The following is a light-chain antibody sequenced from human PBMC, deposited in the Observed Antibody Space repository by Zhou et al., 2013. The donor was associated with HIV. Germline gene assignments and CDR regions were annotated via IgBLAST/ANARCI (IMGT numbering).Light chain of an antibody. V-gene: IGLV2-8*01. CDR1: NSDIGGYNY. J-gene: IGLJ2*01. CDR2: EVS. CDR3: GSYAGSSIWI. Sequence: QSALTQPPSASGSPGQSVTISCTGTNSDIGGYNYVSWYQQHPGKAPKLILYEVSKRPSGVPDRFSGSKSGNTASLTVSGLQAEDESDYYCGSYAGSSIWIFGGGTKLTVL.